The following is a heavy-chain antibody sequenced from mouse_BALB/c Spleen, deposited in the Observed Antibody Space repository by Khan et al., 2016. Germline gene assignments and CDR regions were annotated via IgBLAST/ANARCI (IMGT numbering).Heavy chain of an antibody. CDR2: IWRGGST. J-gene: IGHJ2*01. V-gene: IGHV2-5*01. CDR1: GFSLTSYG. Sequence: QVQLQQSGPGLVQPSQSLSITCTVSGFSLTSYGVHWVRQSPGKGLEWLGVIWRGGSTDYNAAFMSRLSITKDNSKSQVFFKMNSLQADDTAIYYCAKNEAYYRYGLDYWGQGTTLTVSS. CDR3: AKNEAYYRYGLDY. D-gene: IGHD2-14*01.